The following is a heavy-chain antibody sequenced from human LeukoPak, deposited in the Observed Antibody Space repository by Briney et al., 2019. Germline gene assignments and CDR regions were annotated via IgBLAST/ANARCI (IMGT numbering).Heavy chain of an antibody. J-gene: IGHJ4*02. CDR2: IYTSGST. D-gene: IGHD3-22*01. V-gene: IGHV4-61*02. Sequence: SETLSLTCTFSGGPISSGSYHWSWIRQPAGKGLEWIGRIYTSGSTNYNPSLKSRVTISVDTSKNQFSLKLNSVTAADTAVYYCARVTTGGYYNCWGQGTLVTVSS. CDR1: GGPISSGSYH. CDR3: ARVTTGGYYNC.